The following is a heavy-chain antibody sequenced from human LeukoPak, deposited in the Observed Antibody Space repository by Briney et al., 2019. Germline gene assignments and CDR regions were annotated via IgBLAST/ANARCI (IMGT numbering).Heavy chain of an antibody. CDR3: AKARTTSGISPSD. D-gene: IGHD3-10*01. CDR1: GVTFSSYA. Sequence: GGSLRLSCAASGVTFSSYAMSWVRQAPGKGLEWVSNIGGSGGSTYYADSVKGRFTISRDNSKNTLYLQMNSLRAEYTAVYYCAKARTTSGISPSDWGQGTLVTVSS. CDR2: IGGSGGST. V-gene: IGHV3-23*01. J-gene: IGHJ4*02.